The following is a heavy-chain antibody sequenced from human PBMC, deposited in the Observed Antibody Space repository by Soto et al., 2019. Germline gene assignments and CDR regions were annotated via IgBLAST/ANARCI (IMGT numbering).Heavy chain of an antibody. J-gene: IGHJ4*02. Sequence: EEQLVESGGGLVQPGGSLRLSCAASGSTFSSYWMHWVRQAPGKGLVWVSRINPGGSITAYADSLKGRFTISRENAKNTLYLQMNSLRGDDTAVYYCARVPTGKYGVWTYWGQGTLVTVSS. CDR2: INPGGSIT. CDR3: ARVPTGKYGVWTY. V-gene: IGHV3-74*01. D-gene: IGHD2-8*01. CDR1: GSTFSSYW.